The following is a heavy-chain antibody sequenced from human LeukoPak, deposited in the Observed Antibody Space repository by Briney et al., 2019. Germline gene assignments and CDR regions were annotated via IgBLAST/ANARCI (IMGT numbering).Heavy chain of an antibody. D-gene: IGHD3-10*01. J-gene: IGHJ4*02. CDR3: ARVGAYYGSGSYFPHTY. Sequence: GGSLRPSCAASGFTFSSFEMNWVRQAPGKGLEGVAKIKQDGSEKYYVDSVKGRFTISRDNTKNSLYLQMNSLRAEDTAVYYCARVGAYYGSGSYFPHTYWGQGTLVTVSS. CDR2: IKQDGSEK. CDR1: GFTFSSFE. V-gene: IGHV3-7*01.